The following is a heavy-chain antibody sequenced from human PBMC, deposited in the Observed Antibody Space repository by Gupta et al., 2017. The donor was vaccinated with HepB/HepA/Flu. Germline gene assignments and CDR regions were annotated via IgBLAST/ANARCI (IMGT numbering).Heavy chain of an antibody. CDR2: IGSDIRT. J-gene: IGHJ6*03. Sequence: ELQLVESGGGLVQPGGSLRLPCQGSGFSFSGTAMSWVRQAPGKGLEWVSGIGSDIRTHYADSIKGRFTISRDNSKNTVYLQINSLRADDTAAYYCAKDLYFWSAMDVWGKGTTVTVSS. D-gene: IGHD3-3*01. V-gene: IGHV3-23*04. CDR1: GFSFSGTA. CDR3: AKDLYFWSAMDV.